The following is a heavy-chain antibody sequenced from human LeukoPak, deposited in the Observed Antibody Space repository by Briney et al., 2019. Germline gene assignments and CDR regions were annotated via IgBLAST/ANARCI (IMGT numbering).Heavy chain of an antibody. CDR1: GFTFSSYW. Sequence: GGSLRLSCAASGFTFSSYWMHWVRQAPGKGLVWVSRINSDGSSTSYADSVKGRFTISRDNAKNTLYLQMNSLRAEDTAVYYCARDNSVGDIAWWFDPWGQGTLVTVS. J-gene: IGHJ5*02. D-gene: IGHD3-16*02. CDR3: ARDNSVGDIAWWFDP. V-gene: IGHV3-74*01. CDR2: INSDGSST.